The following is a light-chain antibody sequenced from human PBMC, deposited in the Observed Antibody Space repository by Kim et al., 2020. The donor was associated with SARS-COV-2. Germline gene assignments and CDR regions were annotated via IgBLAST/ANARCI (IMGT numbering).Light chain of an antibody. CDR1: ISNIGSNF. CDR2: SND. CDR3: AAWDDSLKGSV. V-gene: IGLV1-44*01. Sequence: GQRVTISCSGSISNIGSNFVNWYQQLPGTAPKLLMYSNDYRTSGVPDRFSGSKAGTSASLAISGLQSEDEADYYCAAWDDSLKGSVFGGGTQLTVL. J-gene: IGLJ3*02.